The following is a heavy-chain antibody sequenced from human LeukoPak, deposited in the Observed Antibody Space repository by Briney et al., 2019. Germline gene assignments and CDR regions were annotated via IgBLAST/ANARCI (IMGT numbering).Heavy chain of an antibody. CDR1: GFMFDDYT. J-gene: IGHJ6*04. Sequence: GGSLRLSCAASGFMFDDYTMHWVRQAPGKGLEWVSLISWDGGSTYYADSVKGRFTISRDNAKNSLYLQMNSLRAEDTAVYYCAELGITMIGGVWGKGTTVTISS. CDR3: AELGITMIGGV. D-gene: IGHD3-10*02. CDR2: ISWDGGST. V-gene: IGHV3-43*01.